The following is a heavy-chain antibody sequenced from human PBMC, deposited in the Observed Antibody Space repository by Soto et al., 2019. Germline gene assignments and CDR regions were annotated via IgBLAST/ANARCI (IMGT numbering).Heavy chain of an antibody. Sequence: PSETLSLTCAVYGDSFSSYYWTWIRQPPGKGLEWIGEVNRSGDTNYNPSLKGRVTISADTSKNQFSLKLSSVTAADTAVYYCTRVNRGQQLVRLGWFDPWGQGTLVTVSS. CDR3: TRVNRGQQLVRLGWFDP. J-gene: IGHJ5*02. CDR1: GDSFSSYY. V-gene: IGHV4-34*01. CDR2: VNRSGDT. D-gene: IGHD6-13*01.